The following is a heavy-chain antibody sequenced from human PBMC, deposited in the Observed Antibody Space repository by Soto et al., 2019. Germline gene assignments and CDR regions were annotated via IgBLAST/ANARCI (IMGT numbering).Heavy chain of an antibody. CDR2: IIPIFGTA. D-gene: IGHD2-15*01. Sequence: QVQLVQSGAEVKKPGSSVKVSCKASGGTFSSYAISWVRQAPGQGLEWMGGIIPIFGTANYAQKFQGRVMITADESTSTAYMELSNLRSEDTAVYYCARDIKRGYCSGGSCYAGDYWGQGTLVTVSS. V-gene: IGHV1-69*01. J-gene: IGHJ4*02. CDR1: GGTFSSYA. CDR3: ARDIKRGYCSGGSCYAGDY.